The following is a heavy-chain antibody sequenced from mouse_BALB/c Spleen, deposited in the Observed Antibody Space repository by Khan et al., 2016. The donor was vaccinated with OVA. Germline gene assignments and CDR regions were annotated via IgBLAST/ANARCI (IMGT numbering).Heavy chain of an antibody. V-gene: IGHV1-4*01. J-gene: IGHJ3*01. CDR3: AREGAYYRSDGWFSY. Sequence: VQLQQSGAELARPGDSVKMSCKASGYTFTTYTMHWVKQRPGQGLEWIGYINPSNGYTNYNQKFKDKSTLTADKSSSTAYMQLSSLTSDYSAVYYCAREGAYYRSDGWFSYWGQGTLVTVSA. D-gene: IGHD2-14*01. CDR1: GYTFTTYT. CDR2: INPSNGYT.